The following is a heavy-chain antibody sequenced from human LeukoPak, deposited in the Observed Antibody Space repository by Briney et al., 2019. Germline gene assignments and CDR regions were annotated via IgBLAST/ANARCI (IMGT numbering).Heavy chain of an antibody. V-gene: IGHV4-59*12. CDR1: GGFITSYY. CDR3: ARSGGSSWYYFDY. J-gene: IGHJ4*02. Sequence: SETLSLTCTVSGGFITSYYWSWIRQPPGKGLEWIGYIYYSGSTNYNPSLQSRVTMSIDTSKNQFSLKLSSVTAADTAVYYCARSGGSSWYYFDYWGQGTLVTVSS. D-gene: IGHD6-13*01. CDR2: IYYSGST.